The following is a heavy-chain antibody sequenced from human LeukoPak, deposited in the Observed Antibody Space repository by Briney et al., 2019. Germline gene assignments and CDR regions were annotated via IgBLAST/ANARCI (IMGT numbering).Heavy chain of an antibody. J-gene: IGHJ4*02. V-gene: IGHV3-23*01. CDR3: ARDGTYYYDSSGYYYAPHYFDY. Sequence: GGSLRLSCAASGFTFSSYAMSWVRQAPGKGLEWVSGISHSGGSTYYADSVKGRFTISRDNSKNTLYLQMNSLRAEDTAVYYCARDGTYYYDSSGYYYAPHYFDYWGQGTLVTVSS. CDR1: GFTFSSYA. CDR2: ISHSGGST. D-gene: IGHD3-22*01.